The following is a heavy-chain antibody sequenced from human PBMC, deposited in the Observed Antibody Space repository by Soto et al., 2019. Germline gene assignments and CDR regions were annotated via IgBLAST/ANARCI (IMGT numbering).Heavy chain of an antibody. J-gene: IGHJ5*02. V-gene: IGHV4-30-4*08. CDR2: IYYSGNT. Sequence: SETLALTCTVSGGSISSGGYYWSWLRQHPGKGLEWIGNIYYSGNTHYNPSLKSRVIISLDTSKNQYSLKLSSVTAAGTAVYYCASFGVASMNWFDPWGQGTLVTVSS. CDR3: ASFGVASMNWFDP. CDR1: GGSISSGGYY. D-gene: IGHD3-3*01.